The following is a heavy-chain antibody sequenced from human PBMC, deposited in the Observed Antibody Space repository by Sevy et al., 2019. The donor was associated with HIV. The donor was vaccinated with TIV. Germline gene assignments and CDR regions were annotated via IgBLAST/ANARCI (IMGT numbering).Heavy chain of an antibody. CDR3: ARSRRVIDAFDI. CDR2: ISYDGSNK. CDR1: GFTFSSYA. D-gene: IGHD2-21*01. Sequence: GGSLRLSCAASGFTFSSYAMHWVRQAPGKGLEWVAVISYDGSNKYYADSLKGRFTISRDNSKNTLYLQMNSLRAEDTAVYYCARSRRVIDAFDIWGQGTMVTVSS. V-gene: IGHV3-30-3*01. J-gene: IGHJ3*02.